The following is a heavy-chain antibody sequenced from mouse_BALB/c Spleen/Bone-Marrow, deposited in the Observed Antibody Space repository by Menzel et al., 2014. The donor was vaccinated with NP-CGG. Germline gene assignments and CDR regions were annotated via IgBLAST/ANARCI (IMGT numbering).Heavy chain of an antibody. CDR1: GYTFTTYP. V-gene: IGHV1-47*01. D-gene: IGHD3-3*01. CDR3: ARKGPRNAMDY. J-gene: IGHJ4*01. Sequence: VKLVESGAEVVKPGASVKMSCKALGYTFTTYPIEWMKQNHGKSLEWIGNFHPLNDDTKYNEKFKDKAKLTVEKSSSTVYLEVSRLTSDDSAIYYCARKGPRNAMDYWGQGTSVTVSS. CDR2: FHPLNDDT.